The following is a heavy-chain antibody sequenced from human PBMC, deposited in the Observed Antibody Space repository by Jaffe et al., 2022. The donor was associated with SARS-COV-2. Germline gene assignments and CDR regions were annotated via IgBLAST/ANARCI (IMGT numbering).Heavy chain of an antibody. V-gene: IGHV3-49*05. CDR3: TRDMGLEQGYYYYGMDV. CDR2: IRSKAYGGTT. D-gene: IGHD3-3*01. Sequence: EVQLVESGGGLVKPGRSLRLSCTASGFTFGDYAMSWFRQAPGKGLEWVGFIRSKAYGGTTEYAASVKGRFTISRDDSKSIAYLQMNSLKTEDTAVYYCTRDMGLEQGYYYYGMDVWGQGTTVTVSS. J-gene: IGHJ6*02. CDR1: GFTFGDYA.